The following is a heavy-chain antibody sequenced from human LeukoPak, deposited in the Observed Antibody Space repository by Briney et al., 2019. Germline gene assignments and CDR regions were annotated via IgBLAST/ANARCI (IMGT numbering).Heavy chain of an antibody. CDR1: GYTFTSYG. Sequence: ASVKVSCKASGYTFTSYGISWVRQAPGQGLEWMGWISAYNGNTNYAENFQDRVTLTTDISTGTAYMELRSLRSDDTAVYYCGREPRYRPIDYWGQGTLVTVSS. D-gene: IGHD3-9*01. J-gene: IGHJ4*02. CDR2: ISAYNGNT. CDR3: GREPRYRPIDY. V-gene: IGHV1-18*01.